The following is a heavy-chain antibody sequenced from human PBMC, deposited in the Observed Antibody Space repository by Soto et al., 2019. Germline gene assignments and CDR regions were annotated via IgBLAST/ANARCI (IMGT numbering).Heavy chain of an antibody. CDR2: IGDSGAST. CDR1: GFSFSSFA. D-gene: IGHD1-26*01. V-gene: IGHV3-23*01. CDR3: AKGVELDV. J-gene: IGHJ6*01. Sequence: EVLLLESGGGLVQPGGSLRLSCEASGFSFSSFAMNWVRQAPGKGLEWVSAIGDSGASTYYADSVKGRFTISRDNSTNPLYLQLHSLRPEYKAVYYCAKGVELDVWGNGTTVTVSS.